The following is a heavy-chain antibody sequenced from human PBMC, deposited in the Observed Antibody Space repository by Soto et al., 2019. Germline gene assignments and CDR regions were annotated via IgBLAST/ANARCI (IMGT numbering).Heavy chain of an antibody. CDR1: CVSISSGNW. D-gene: IGHD5-18*01. V-gene: IGHV4-4*02. CDR2: IYPSGST. Sequence: PSQTQPLSFALFCVSISSGNWWIWVRPPPGTWLAWIGEIYPSGSTNYNPSLKSRVTISVDKSKNQVSLKLSSVTAADTAVYYCARVLDRDIDYWGQGIRVTV. J-gene: IGHJ4*02. CDR3: ARVLDRDIDY.